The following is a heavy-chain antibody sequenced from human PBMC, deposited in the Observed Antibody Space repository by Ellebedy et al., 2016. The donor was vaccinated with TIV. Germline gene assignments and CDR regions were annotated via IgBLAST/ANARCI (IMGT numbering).Heavy chain of an antibody. CDR1: GGSVSSGSYY. D-gene: IGHD6-6*01. CDR2: IYYSGST. J-gene: IGHJ4*02. CDR3: ARRSREQLVGYFDY. V-gene: IGHV4-61*01. Sequence: GSLRLSXTVSGGSVSSGSYYWSWIRQPPGKGLEWIGYIYYSGSTNYNPSLKSRVTISVDTSKNQFSLKLSSVTAADTAVYYCARRSREQLVGYFDYWGQGTLVTVSS.